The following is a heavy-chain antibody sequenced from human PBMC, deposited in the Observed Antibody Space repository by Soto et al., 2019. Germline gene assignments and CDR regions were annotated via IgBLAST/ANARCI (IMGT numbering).Heavy chain of an antibody. V-gene: IGHV4-39*01. J-gene: IGHJ4*02. Sequence: QLQLQESGPGLVKPSETLSLTCTVSNGSISSSNYHWGWIRQAPGKGLECIGSIYYSGTTYYNPSLKSRVTTSVETSKNQFSLKLSSVTAADTAVYYCARRKHGDSSGWGEFDYWGQGTLVTVSS. D-gene: IGHD6-19*01. CDR3: ARRKHGDSSGWGEFDY. CDR1: NGSISSSNYH. CDR2: IYYSGTT.